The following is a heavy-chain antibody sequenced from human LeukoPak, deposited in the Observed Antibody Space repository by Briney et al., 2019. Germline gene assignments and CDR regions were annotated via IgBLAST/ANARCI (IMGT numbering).Heavy chain of an antibody. V-gene: IGHV4-39*01. J-gene: IGHJ4*02. CDR1: GGSISSSSYY. D-gene: IGHD3-3*01. Sequence: SQTLSLTCTVSGGSISSSSYYWGWIRQPPGKGLEWIGSIYYSGSTYYNPSLKSRVTISVDTSKNQSSLKLSSVTAADTAVYYCARQEWEILEWLYHDYWGQGTLVTVSS. CDR2: IYYSGST. CDR3: ARQEWEILEWLYHDY.